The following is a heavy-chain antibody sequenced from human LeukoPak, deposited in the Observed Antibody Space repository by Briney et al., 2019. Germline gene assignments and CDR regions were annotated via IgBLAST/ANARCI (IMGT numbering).Heavy chain of an antibody. V-gene: IGHV1-2*02. CDR3: AREKLQIAPLHLDP. CDR2: INPNTGGT. J-gene: IGHJ5*02. CDR1: GYTFTDHY. Sequence: GASVKVSCMASGYTFTDHYIHWVRQAPGQGLQWTGWINPNTGGTNYPQKFQGRVTMTRDTSISTAYMELSRLISDDTAVYYCAREKLQIAPLHLDPWGQGTLVTVSS. D-gene: IGHD1-7*01.